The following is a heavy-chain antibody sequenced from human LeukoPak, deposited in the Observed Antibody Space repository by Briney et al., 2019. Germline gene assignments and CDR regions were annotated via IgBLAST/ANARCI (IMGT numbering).Heavy chain of an antibody. CDR2: INSDGSTT. D-gene: IGHD6-13*01. CDR1: GFTFSRYW. J-gene: IGHJ4*02. Sequence: PGGSLRLSCAASGFTFSRYWMHWVRQVPGKGLVWVSRINSDGSTTTYADSVTGRFTVSRDNAKKSLYLQMNSLRAEDTAVYYCAPPPIAATGNWGQGTLVTVSS. CDR3: APPPIAATGN. V-gene: IGHV3-74*01.